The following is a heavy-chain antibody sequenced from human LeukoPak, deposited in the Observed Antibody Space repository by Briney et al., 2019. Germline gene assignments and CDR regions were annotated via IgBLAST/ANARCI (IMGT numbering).Heavy chain of an antibody. CDR3: TTDLRFWSGLWGDAFDI. CDR1: GFTFSNAW. CDR2: IKSKTDGGTT. Sequence: PGGSLRLSCAASGFTFSNAWMSWVRHAPGKGLEWVGRIKSKTDGGTTDYAAPVKARFTISRDDSKNTLYLQMNSLKTEDTAVYYCTTDLRFWSGLWGDAFDIWGQGTMVTVSS. D-gene: IGHD3-3*01. J-gene: IGHJ3*02. V-gene: IGHV3-15*01.